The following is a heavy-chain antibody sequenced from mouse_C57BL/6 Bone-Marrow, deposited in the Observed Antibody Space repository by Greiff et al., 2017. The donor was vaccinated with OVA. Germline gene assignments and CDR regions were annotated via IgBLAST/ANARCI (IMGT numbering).Heavy chain of an antibody. CDR1: GYTFTDYY. J-gene: IGHJ1*03. D-gene: IGHD2-3*01. Sequence: VQLQQSGPELVKPGASVKISCKASGYTFTDYYMNWVKQSHGKSLEWIGDINPNNGGTSYNQKFKGKATLTVDKSSSTAYMELRSLTSEDSAVYYCARRGDGYPLWYFDVWGTGTTVTVSS. V-gene: IGHV1-26*01. CDR3: ARRGDGYPLWYFDV. CDR2: INPNNGGT.